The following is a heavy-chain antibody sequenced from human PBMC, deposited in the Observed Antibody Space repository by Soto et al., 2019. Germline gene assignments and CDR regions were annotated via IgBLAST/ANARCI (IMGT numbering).Heavy chain of an antibody. D-gene: IGHD3-10*01. CDR3: APHLWFGELYY. Sequence: EVQLLESGGGLVQPGGSLRLSCAASGFTFSSYAMSWVRQAPGKGLEWVSAISGSGGSTFYADSVKGRFTISRDNSKNTLYLQMNSLRAEDTAVYYCAPHLWFGELYYWGQGTLVTVSS. CDR2: ISGSGGST. J-gene: IGHJ4*02. CDR1: GFTFSSYA. V-gene: IGHV3-23*01.